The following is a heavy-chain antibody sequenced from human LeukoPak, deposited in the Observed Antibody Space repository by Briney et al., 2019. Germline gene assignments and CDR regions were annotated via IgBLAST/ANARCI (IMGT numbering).Heavy chain of an antibody. V-gene: IGHV3-23*01. D-gene: IGHD4-17*01. CDR3: AKALETTVTTPYFQH. Sequence: GGSLRLSCAASGFTFSSYAMSWVRQAPGKGLEWVSANSGSGGSTYYADSVKGRFTISRDNSKNTLYLQMNSLRAEDTAVYYCAKALETTVTTPYFQHWGQGTLVTVSS. CDR1: GFTFSSYA. CDR2: NSGSGGST. J-gene: IGHJ1*01.